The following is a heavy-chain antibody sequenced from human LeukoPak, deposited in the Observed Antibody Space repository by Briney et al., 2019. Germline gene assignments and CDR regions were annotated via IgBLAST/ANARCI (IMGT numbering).Heavy chain of an antibody. V-gene: IGHV3-23*01. CDR1: GFTFSSYT. CDR3: ARSGSGSYFLDY. D-gene: IGHD3-10*01. J-gene: IGHJ4*02. Sequence: GGSLRLSCAAFGFTFSSYTMSWVRQAPGRGLEWVSAISGSGGSTYYADSVKGRFTISRDNFKHTLYLQMNSLRAEDTAVYYCARSGSGSYFLDYWGQGTLVTVSS. CDR2: ISGSGGST.